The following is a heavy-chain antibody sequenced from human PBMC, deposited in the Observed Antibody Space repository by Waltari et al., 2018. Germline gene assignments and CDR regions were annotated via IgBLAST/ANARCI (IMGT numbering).Heavy chain of an antibody. CDR1: GFTFSSYS. CDR2: ISSSSSDI. J-gene: IGHJ4*02. Sequence: EVQLVESGGGLVKPGGSLRLSCAASGFTFSSYSMNWVRQAPGKGLEWVSSISSSSSDIYYADAVKGRFTISRDNAKNSLYLQMNSLRAEDTAVYYCARGIVLMVYAKFDYWGQGTLVTVSS. V-gene: IGHV3-21*01. CDR3: ARGIVLMVYAKFDY. D-gene: IGHD2-8*01.